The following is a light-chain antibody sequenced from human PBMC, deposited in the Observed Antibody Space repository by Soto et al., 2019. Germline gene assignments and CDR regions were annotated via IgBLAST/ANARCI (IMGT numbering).Light chain of an antibody. CDR1: SSDIGGYNY. J-gene: IGLJ3*02. CDR3: SSYTFSNTVM. Sequence: QSALTQPASVSGSPGQSITISCTGTSSDIGGYNYVSWYQQHSCKAPKLMIYNVNNRPSGVSDRFSGSKSGNTASLTISGLQAEDEADYYCSSYTFSNTVMFGGGTKVTVL. V-gene: IGLV2-14*03. CDR2: NVN.